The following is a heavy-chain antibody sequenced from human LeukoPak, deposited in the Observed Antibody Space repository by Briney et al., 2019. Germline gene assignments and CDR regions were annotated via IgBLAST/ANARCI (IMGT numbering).Heavy chain of an antibody. CDR2: MNPNSGNT. D-gene: IGHD1-26*01. V-gene: IGHV1-8*01. CDR3: ARSSVGARRRIDY. Sequence: GASVKVSCKASGYTFTSYDINWMRQAPGQGLEWMGWMNPNSGNTGYAQKFQGRVTMTRSTSINTAHMELNSLTSEDTAVYYCARSSVGARRRIDYWGQGSLVTVSS. CDR1: GYTFTSYD. J-gene: IGHJ4*02.